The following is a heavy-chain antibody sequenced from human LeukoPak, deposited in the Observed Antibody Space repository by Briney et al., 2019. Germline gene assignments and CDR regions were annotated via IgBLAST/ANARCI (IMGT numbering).Heavy chain of an antibody. CDR1: GYSFTSYW. Sequence: GESLKISCKGTGYSFTSYWIAWVRQMPGKGLEWMGIIYPGDSDIRYSPSFQGQVTISADKFISTAYLQWSSLKASDTAMYCCARGARGNSHDYWGQGTLVTVSS. V-gene: IGHV5-51*01. CDR2: IYPGDSDI. CDR3: ARGARGNSHDY. D-gene: IGHD6-13*01. J-gene: IGHJ4*02.